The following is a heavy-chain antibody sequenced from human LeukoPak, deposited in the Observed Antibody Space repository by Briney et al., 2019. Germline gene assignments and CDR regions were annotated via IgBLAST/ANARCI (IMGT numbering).Heavy chain of an antibody. CDR3: AKEGFDY. CDR1: GFTFSTYT. CDR2: ISGSGGNT. J-gene: IGHJ4*02. Sequence: GGSLRLSCAASGFTFSTYTMSWVRQAPGKGLEWVSSISGSGGNTYYADYVKGRFTISRDNSKDTLYLQMNNLRAEDTAVYFCAKEGFDYWGQGTLVTVSS. V-gene: IGHV3-23*01.